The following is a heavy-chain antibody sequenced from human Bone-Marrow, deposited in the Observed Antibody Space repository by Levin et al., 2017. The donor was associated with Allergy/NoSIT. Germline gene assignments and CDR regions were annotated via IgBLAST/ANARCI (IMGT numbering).Heavy chain of an antibody. Sequence: GGSLRLSCAASGFTFSNYYMHWVRQAPGKGLVWVSRIKIDGSTTNYADSVKGRFTISRDNAKNTVYLQMNSLRADDTAVYYCARDGGSVASQDWYFDLWGRGTLVTVSS. V-gene: IGHV3-74*01. CDR1: GFTFSNYY. CDR3: ARDGGSVASQDWYFDL. J-gene: IGHJ2*01. D-gene: IGHD3-16*01. CDR2: IKIDGSTT.